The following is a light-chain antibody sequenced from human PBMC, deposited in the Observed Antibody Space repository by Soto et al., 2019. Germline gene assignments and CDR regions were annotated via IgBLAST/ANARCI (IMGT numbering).Light chain of an antibody. J-gene: IGKJ1*01. V-gene: IGKV3-20*01. Sequence: EIVMTQSPATLSVSPGERATLSCRASQNVNSNLAWYQQKPGQAPRLLIYGASSRATGIPARFSGSGSGTDFTLTITRLEPEDFAMYYCQQYSSSRTFGQGTKVDIK. CDR2: GAS. CDR3: QQYSSSRT. CDR1: QNVNSN.